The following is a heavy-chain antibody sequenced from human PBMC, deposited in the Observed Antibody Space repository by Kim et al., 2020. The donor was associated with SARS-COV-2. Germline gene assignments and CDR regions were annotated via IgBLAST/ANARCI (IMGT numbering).Heavy chain of an antibody. CDR1: GFTFSNYW. J-gene: IGHJ4*02. Sequence: GGSLRLSCAASGFTFSNYWMHWVRQAPGKGLLWVSRINSDGSSTSYADSVKGRFTISRDNAKNTLYLQMNSLRAEDTAVYYCARGPDYTGGYYQTHFDYWGQGTLVTVSS. V-gene: IGHV3-74*01. D-gene: IGHD2-8*02. CDR2: INSDGSST. CDR3: ARGPDYTGGYYQTHFDY.